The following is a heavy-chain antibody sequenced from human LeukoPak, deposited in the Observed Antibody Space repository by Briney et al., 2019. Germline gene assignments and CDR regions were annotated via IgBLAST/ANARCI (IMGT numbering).Heavy chain of an antibody. V-gene: IGHV3-49*04. CDR1: GFAFDDFA. J-gene: IGHJ4*02. CDR2: IRRRAYGGAA. Sequence: GGSLRLSCTTSGFAFDDFAMSWVRQPAGKGLEWVGFIRRRAYGGAAEYAASVKGRFIISRDDSKGIAYLQMNSLKTEDTAVYYCSRNGLVDFDYWGQGSRVIVSS. CDR3: SRNGLVDFDY.